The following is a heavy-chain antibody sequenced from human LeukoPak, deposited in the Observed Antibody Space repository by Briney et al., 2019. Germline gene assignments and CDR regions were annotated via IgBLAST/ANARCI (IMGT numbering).Heavy chain of an antibody. CDR2: IYPGDSDT. CDR3: ARFGYCSSTSCYGPPAY. D-gene: IGHD2-2*03. V-gene: IGHV5-51*01. Sequence: GESLKISCKGPGYSFTSYWIGWVRQMPGKGLEWMGIIYPGDSDTRYSPSFQGQVTISADKSISTAYLQWSSLKASDTAMYYCARFGYCSSTSCYGPPAYWGQGTLVTVSS. CDR1: GYSFTSYW. J-gene: IGHJ4*02.